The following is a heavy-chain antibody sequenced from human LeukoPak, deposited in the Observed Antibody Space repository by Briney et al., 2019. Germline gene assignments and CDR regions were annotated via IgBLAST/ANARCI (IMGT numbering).Heavy chain of an antibody. Sequence: GGSLRLSCAASGFTFSDFYMTWIRQAPGKGLGWVSYISTSSSDTKYADSVKGRFTISRDNANNLLYLQMNSLRAEDTAVYYCARGHYGMDVWGQGTTVTVSS. J-gene: IGHJ6*02. CDR2: ISTSSSDT. CDR3: ARGHYGMDV. CDR1: GFTFSDFY. V-gene: IGHV3-11*05.